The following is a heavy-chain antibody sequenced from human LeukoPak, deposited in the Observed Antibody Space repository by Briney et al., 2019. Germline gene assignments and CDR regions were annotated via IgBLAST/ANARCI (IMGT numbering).Heavy chain of an antibody. D-gene: IGHD3-10*01. Sequence: SVKVSCKASGGTFSSYAISWVRQAPGQGLEWMGRIIPILGIANYAQKFQGRVTITADKSTSTAYMELCSLRSEDTAVYYCARVWFGESNVYYGMDVWGQGTTVTVSS. J-gene: IGHJ6*02. CDR2: IIPILGIA. CDR3: ARVWFGESNVYYGMDV. V-gene: IGHV1-69*04. CDR1: GGTFSSYA.